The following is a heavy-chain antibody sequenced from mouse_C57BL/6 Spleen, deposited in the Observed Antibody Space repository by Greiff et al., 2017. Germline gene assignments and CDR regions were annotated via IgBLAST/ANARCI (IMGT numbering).Heavy chain of an antibody. Sequence: VKLVESGPGLVAPSQSLSITCTVSGFSLTSYGVDWVRQSPGKGLEWLGVIWGVGSTNYNSALKSRLSISKDNSKSQVFLKMNSLQTDDTAMYYCASDYYGTSYGGFAYWGQGTLVTVSA. J-gene: IGHJ3*01. CDR3: ASDYYGTSYGGFAY. CDR1: GFSLTSYG. V-gene: IGHV2-6*01. CDR2: IWGVGST. D-gene: IGHD1-1*01.